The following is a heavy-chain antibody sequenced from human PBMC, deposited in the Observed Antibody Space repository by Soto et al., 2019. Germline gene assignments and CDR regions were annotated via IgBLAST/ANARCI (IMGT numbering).Heavy chain of an antibody. CDR2: ISSSGSTI. J-gene: IGHJ4*02. CDR1: GFTLSSYE. CDR3: ASHPEYGDHYGLDY. D-gene: IGHD4-17*01. Sequence: EVQLVESGGGLVQPGGSMRLSCAASGFTLSSYEMNWVRQAPGKGLEWVSYISSSGSTIYYADSVKGRFTISRDNAKNSLCLQMNSLRAEDTAVYYCASHPEYGDHYGLDYWGQGTLVTVCS. V-gene: IGHV3-48*03.